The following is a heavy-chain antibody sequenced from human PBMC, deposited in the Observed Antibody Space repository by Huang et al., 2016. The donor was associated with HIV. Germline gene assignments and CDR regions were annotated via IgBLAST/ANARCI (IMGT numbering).Heavy chain of an antibody. V-gene: IGHV4-59*02. Sequence: QVRLQESGPGLVKPSETLSLSCTVPGDSVSCHYWGWLRHPPGKGPEWIGTVYDSGTTRYNPRLKSRITISVDTSKNGFSLNITSVSAADTAMYFCVRDEGRLAVGGIDNWFDPWGQGALVTVSS. CDR1: GDSVSCHY. J-gene: IGHJ5*02. CDR2: VYDSGTT. CDR3: VRDEGRLAVGGIDNWFDP. D-gene: IGHD6-19*01.